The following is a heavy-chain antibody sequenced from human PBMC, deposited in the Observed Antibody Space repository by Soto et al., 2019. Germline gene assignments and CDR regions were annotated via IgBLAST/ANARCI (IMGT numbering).Heavy chain of an antibody. V-gene: IGHV1-18*01. CDR2: ISVLNGYA. CDR1: GYSFRNSG. Sequence: QVQLVQSGPELKKPGASVKVSCKTSGYSFRNSGISWVRQAPGQGLEWMGWISVLNGYAHYGQKFQGRVIMTADTFTSTAYMELWGLRSDDTDMYYCSKNGTTWFASWGQGTPVTVSS. CDR3: SKNGTTWFAS. J-gene: IGHJ5*01. D-gene: IGHD1-1*01.